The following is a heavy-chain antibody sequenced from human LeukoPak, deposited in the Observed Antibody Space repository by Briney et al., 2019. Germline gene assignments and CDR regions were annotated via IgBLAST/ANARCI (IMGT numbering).Heavy chain of an antibody. CDR1: GFPFTSYS. CDR3: ARDFGMVRGVTFDY. D-gene: IGHD3-10*01. CDR2: VLYDGSMQ. Sequence: SGGSLRLSCAASGFPFTSYSMHWVRQAPGKGLEWVGVVLYDGSMQYYADSVKGRFTISRDNSKNTLYVQMNSLRAEDTALYYCARDFGMVRGVTFDYWGQGTLVTVSS. V-gene: IGHV3-30*04. J-gene: IGHJ4*02.